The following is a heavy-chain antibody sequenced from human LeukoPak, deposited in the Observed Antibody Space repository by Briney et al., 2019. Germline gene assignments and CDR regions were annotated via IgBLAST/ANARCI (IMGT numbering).Heavy chain of an antibody. Sequence: GGSLRLSCGVSGFTFNSYSMNWVRQAPGRGLEWVASIIGSGSEMFYADSLKGRFTISRDNSENSLYLQMNSLRVEDTAVYYCAKVQSDIVGAMFFAFDVWGQGTMVSVSS. CDR1: GFTFNSYS. CDR2: IIGSGSEM. CDR3: AKVQSDIVGAMFFAFDV. D-gene: IGHD1-26*01. J-gene: IGHJ3*01. V-gene: IGHV3-21*06.